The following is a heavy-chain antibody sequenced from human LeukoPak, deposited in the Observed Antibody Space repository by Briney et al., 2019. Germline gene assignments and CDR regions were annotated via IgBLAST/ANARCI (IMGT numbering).Heavy chain of an antibody. CDR3: AKDMNSWRDGSGLGDYFDY. CDR1: GFTFSSYD. Sequence: GGSLRLSCAASGFTFSSYDMSWVRQAPGKGLEWVSGTSGSGRSIHYADSVKGRFTISRDNSKNTLYLQMNSLRADDTAVYYCAKDMNSWRDGSGLGDYFDYWGQGTLVTVSS. J-gene: IGHJ4*02. D-gene: IGHD6-19*01. CDR2: TSGSGRSI. V-gene: IGHV3-23*01.